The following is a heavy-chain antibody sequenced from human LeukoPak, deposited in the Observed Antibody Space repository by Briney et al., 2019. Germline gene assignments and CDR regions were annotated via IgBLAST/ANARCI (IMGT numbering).Heavy chain of an antibody. Sequence: PSETLSLTCSVSGGSISRYYWTWIRQPPGKGLEWIGHIYYNGRTNYNPSLNSRVTISVDTSKNQFSLKLTSVTAADTAVYYCARAGTVLGAEFDYWGRGTLVTVSS. CDR3: ARAGTVLGAEFDY. V-gene: IGHV4-59*01. D-gene: IGHD1-26*01. CDR1: GGSISRYY. CDR2: IYYNGRT. J-gene: IGHJ4*02.